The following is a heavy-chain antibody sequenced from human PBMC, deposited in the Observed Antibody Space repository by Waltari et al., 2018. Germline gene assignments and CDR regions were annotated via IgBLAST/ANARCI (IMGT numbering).Heavy chain of an antibody. CDR1: GGTSASYA. Sequence: HVQLVQSGAEVKKPWSSVKVSCKASGGTSASYAIRWVRQAPGQGLECMGGIIPIFGTANYAQKFQGRVTITADESTSTAYMELSSLRSEDTAVYYCARWTSGAGTDWGQGTLVTVSS. CDR2: IIPIFGTA. CDR3: ARWTSGAGTD. D-gene: IGHD1-1*01. V-gene: IGHV1-69*01. J-gene: IGHJ4*02.